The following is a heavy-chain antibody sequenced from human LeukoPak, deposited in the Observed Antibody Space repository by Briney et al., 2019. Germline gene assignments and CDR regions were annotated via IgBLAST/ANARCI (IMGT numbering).Heavy chain of an antibody. Sequence: SGGSLRLSCAASGFTVSSNYMSWVRQAPGKGLEWVSVIYSGGSTYYADSVKGRFTISRDNSKNTLYLQMNSLRAEDTAVYYCARSLAAAGPYYYYYYMDVWGKGTTVTVSS. V-gene: IGHV3-53*01. CDR2: IYSGGST. CDR1: GFTVSSNY. D-gene: IGHD6-13*01. CDR3: ARSLAAAGPYYYYYYMDV. J-gene: IGHJ6*03.